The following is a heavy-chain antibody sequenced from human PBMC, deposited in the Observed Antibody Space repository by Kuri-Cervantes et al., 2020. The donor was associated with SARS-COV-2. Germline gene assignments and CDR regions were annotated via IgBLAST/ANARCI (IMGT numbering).Heavy chain of an antibody. CDR3: ARDPNYDSSGYYGPTFDY. CDR2: ISAYNGNT. J-gene: IGHJ4*02. CDR1: GYTFTSYC. D-gene: IGHD3-22*01. Sequence: ASVKISCKASGYTFTSYCTSWVRQAPGQGLEWMGWISAYNGNTNYAQKLQGRVTMTTDTSTSTAYMELRSLRSDDTAVYYCARDPNYDSSGYYGPTFDYWGQGTLVTVSS. V-gene: IGHV1-18*01.